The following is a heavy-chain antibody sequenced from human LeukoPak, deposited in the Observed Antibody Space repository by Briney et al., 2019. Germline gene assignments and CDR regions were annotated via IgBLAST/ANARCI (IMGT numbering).Heavy chain of an antibody. D-gene: IGHD5-24*01. CDR3: ARGAIEMGTTNAFDI. V-gene: IGHV5-51*01. Sequence: GESLKISCKGSGYNFINYRIGWVRQMPGKGLEWMGIIYPGDSDTRYSPSFQGQVTISVDKSISTAYVQWSSLKASDTAMYYCARGAIEMGTTNAFDIWGQGTMVTVSS. CDR1: GYNFINYR. J-gene: IGHJ3*02. CDR2: IYPGDSDT.